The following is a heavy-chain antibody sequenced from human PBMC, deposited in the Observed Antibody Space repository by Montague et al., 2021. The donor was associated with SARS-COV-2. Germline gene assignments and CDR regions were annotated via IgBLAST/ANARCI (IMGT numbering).Heavy chain of an antibody. CDR3: ARGSYGSGSYHAFDI. D-gene: IGHD3-10*01. Sequence: SESLSLTYTVSGDPFNSPKYYCAWIRQPPWKGLEWIGSSYYSGTTYDNPFPRSQVTISVDPSKTQFSLKMNSLTAADTAVYYCARGSYGSGSYHAFDIWSQGTVVAVSS. CDR2: SYYSGTT. CDR1: GDPFNSPKYY. J-gene: IGHJ3*02. V-gene: IGHV4-39*01.